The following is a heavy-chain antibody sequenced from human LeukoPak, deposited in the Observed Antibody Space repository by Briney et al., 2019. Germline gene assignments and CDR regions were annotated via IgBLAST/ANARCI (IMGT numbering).Heavy chain of an antibody. J-gene: IGHJ4*02. CDR2: INSDGSST. Sequence: GGSLRLSCAASGFTFSSYWMHWVRQAPGKGLVWVSRINSDGSSTSYADSVKGRFTISRDNAKNTLYLQMNSLRAEDTAVYYSARENELAEGFDYWGQGTLVTVSS. D-gene: IGHD1-26*01. CDR1: GFTFSSYW. CDR3: ARENELAEGFDY. V-gene: IGHV3-74*01.